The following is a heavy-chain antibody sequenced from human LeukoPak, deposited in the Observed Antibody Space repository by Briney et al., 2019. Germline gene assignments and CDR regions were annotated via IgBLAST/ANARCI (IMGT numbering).Heavy chain of an antibody. V-gene: IGHV3-7*01. J-gene: IGHJ4*02. CDR1: GFTFSSYW. Sequence: GGSLRLSCAASGFTFSSYWMSWVRQAPGKGLEWVANIKQDGSEKYYVDSVKGRFTISRDNAKNSLYLQMNSLRAEDTAVYYCASLSGELTPHFDYWGQGTLVTVSS. CDR2: IKQDGSEK. D-gene: IGHD1-26*01. CDR3: ASLSGELTPHFDY.